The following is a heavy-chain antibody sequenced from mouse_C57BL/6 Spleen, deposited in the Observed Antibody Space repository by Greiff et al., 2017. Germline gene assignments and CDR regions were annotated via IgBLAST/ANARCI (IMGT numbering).Heavy chain of an antibody. CDR2: IYWDDDK. Sequence: QVTLKVSGPGLLQSSQTLSLSCSFSGFSLSTSGMGVSWLRQPSGKGLEWLAHIYWDDDKRYNPSLKSRHTISKDTSRNQVFHKLTSVDTADTATYYCARKGYYGWYFDVWGTGTTVTVSS. CDR1: GFSLSTSGMG. D-gene: IGHD1-1*02. J-gene: IGHJ1*03. V-gene: IGHV8-12*01. CDR3: ARKGYYGWYFDV.